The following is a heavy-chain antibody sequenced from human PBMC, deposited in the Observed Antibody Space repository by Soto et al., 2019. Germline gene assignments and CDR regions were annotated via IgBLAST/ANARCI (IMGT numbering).Heavy chain of an antibody. J-gene: IGHJ6*02. CDR1: GFTFSSYG. D-gene: IGHD2-15*01. Sequence: PGGSLRLSCAASGFTFSSYGMHWVRQAPGKGLEWVAVISYDGSNKYYADSVKGRFTISRDNSKNTLYLQMNSLRAEDTAVYYCAGGYCSGGGCYSDVGLGYYYYGMDVWGQGTTVTVSS. CDR3: AGGYCSGGGCYSDVGLGYYYYGMDV. CDR2: ISYDGSNK. V-gene: IGHV3-30*03.